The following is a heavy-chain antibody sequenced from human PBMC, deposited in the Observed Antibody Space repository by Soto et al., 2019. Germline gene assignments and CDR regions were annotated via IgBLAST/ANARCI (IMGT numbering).Heavy chain of an antibody. D-gene: IGHD3-9*01. CDR2: IYYSGST. CDR3: ARDVLRYFDWPWGGMDV. V-gene: IGHV4-31*03. CDR1: GGSISSGGYY. J-gene: IGHJ6*02. Sequence: SETLSLTCTVSGGSISSGGYYWSWIRQHPGKGLEWIGYIYYSGSTYYNQSLKSRVTISVGTSKNQFSLKLSSVTAADTAVYYCARDVLRYFDWPWGGMDVWGQGTTVTVSS.